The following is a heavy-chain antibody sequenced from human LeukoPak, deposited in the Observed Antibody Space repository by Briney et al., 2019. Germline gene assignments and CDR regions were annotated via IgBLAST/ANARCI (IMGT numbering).Heavy chain of an antibody. CDR1: GFTFSSYS. J-gene: IGHJ4*02. Sequence: GGSLRLPCAASGFTFSSYSMNWVRQAPGKGLEWVSSISSSSSYIYYADSVKGRFTISRDNAKNSLYLQMNSLRAEDTAVYYCARGMTTVTTNAIFDYWGQGTLVTVSS. D-gene: IGHD4-17*01. V-gene: IGHV3-21*01. CDR2: ISSSSSYI. CDR3: ARGMTTVTTNAIFDY.